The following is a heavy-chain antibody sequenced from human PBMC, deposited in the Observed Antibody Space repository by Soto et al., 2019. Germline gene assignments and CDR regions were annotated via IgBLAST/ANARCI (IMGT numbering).Heavy chain of an antibody. CDR3: ARVALDTAGPKYSSSSNNWFDP. D-gene: IGHD6-6*01. J-gene: IGHJ5*02. V-gene: IGHV6-1*01. CDR1: GDSVSSNSAA. CDR2: TYYRSKWYN. Sequence: KQSPTLSLTCAISGDSVSSNSAAWHWIRQSPSRGLEWLGRTYYRSKWYNDYAVSVKSRITINPDTSKNQFSLQLNSVTPEDTAVYYCARVALDTAGPKYSSSSNNWFDPWGQGTLVTVSS.